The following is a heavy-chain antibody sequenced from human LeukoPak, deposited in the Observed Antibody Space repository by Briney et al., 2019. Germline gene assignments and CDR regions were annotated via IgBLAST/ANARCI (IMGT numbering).Heavy chain of an antibody. CDR1: GYTFTSYD. CDR2: MNPNSGNT. CDR3: ARGLGPYDYGDYVDYYYYMDV. Sequence: ASVKVSCKASGYTFTSYDINWVRQATGQGLEWMGWMNPNSGNTGYAQKFQGRATMTRNTSISTAYMELSGLRSEDTAVYYCARGLGPYDYGDYVDYYYYMDVWGKGTTVTVSS. V-gene: IGHV1-8*01. J-gene: IGHJ6*03. D-gene: IGHD4-17*01.